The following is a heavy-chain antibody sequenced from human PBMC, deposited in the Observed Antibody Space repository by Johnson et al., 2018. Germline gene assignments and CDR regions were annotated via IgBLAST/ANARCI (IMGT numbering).Heavy chain of an antibody. V-gene: IGHV3-11*01. D-gene: IGHD2-21*02. J-gene: IGHJ1*01. CDR1: GFTFSDYY. Sequence: QVQLVQAGGGLVKPRGSMRLSCAASGFTFSDYYMTWIRQAPGKGLDWVSYSSRAGPIYYGDSVRGRFTISRDNAKNSRYLQMNNLRAEDTAVYFCAAWGGDSRDLEHWGQGTLVTVSS. CDR2: SSRAGPI. CDR3: AAWGGDSRDLEH.